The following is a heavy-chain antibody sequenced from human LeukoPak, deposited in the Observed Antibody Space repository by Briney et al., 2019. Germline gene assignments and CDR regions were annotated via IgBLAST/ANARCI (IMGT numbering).Heavy chain of an antibody. Sequence: PSETVSLTCTVSGGSISSYYWSWIRQPPGKGLEWIGYIYYSGSTNYNPSLKSRVTISVDTSKNQFSLKLSSVTAADTAVYYCAREDFWSGYYPKTRHYYYYYYMDVWGKGTTVTVSS. V-gene: IGHV4-59*01. D-gene: IGHD3-3*01. J-gene: IGHJ6*03. CDR1: GGSISSYY. CDR3: AREDFWSGYYPKTRHYYYYYYMDV. CDR2: IYYSGST.